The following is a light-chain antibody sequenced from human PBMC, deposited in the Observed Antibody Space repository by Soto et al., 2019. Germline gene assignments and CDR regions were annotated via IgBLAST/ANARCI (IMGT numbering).Light chain of an antibody. CDR3: KVWDSSSDHYV. J-gene: IGLJ1*01. Sequence: SYELTQSPSLSVAPGKTARITCGGNNIGSKSVHWYQQKPGQAPVLVIYYDSDRPSGIPERFSGSNSGNTATLTISRVEAWDEAYYYCKVWDSSSDHYVFGTGTKVTVL. CDR1: NIGSKS. CDR2: YDS. V-gene: IGLV3-21*04.